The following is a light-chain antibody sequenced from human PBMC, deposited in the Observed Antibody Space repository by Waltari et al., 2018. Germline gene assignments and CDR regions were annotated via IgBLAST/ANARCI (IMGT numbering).Light chain of an antibody. CDR2: KAS. J-gene: IGKJ1*01. V-gene: IGKV1-5*03. CDR3: QQYKSPTWT. CDR1: QIISGW. Sequence: DIQMTQSPSTLSAFVGDRVTITCRASQIISGWVAWYQQKQGKAPNLLLFKASTLESGVPSRFSGSGSGTEFTLTINSLQPDDFATYYCQQYKSPTWTFGQGTKVEIK.